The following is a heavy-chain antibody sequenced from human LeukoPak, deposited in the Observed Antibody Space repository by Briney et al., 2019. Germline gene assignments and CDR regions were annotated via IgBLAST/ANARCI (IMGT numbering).Heavy chain of an antibody. D-gene: IGHD5-12*01. Sequence: ASVKLSCKASGYTFTNYYIHWLRQAPGQGLEWMGIISPNGGNTSYHQRFQDRVTMATDTATNTVYMDLSGLRSDDTAVYYCARDSSPASNGYDLGLFDFWGQGTLVSVSS. CDR1: GYTFTNYY. V-gene: IGHV1-46*01. CDR3: ARDSSPASNGYDLGLFDF. J-gene: IGHJ4*02. CDR2: ISPNGGNT.